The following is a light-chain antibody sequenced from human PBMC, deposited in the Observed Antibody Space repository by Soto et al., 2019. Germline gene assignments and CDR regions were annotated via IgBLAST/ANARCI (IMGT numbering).Light chain of an antibody. Sequence: PGERVTLSCRASQSVSSSYLTWYQQKPGQAPRLLIYGASTRATGIPARFSGSGSGTDFTLTISSLQPEDFAVYYCQQDYKLPPKWTLGQGTKVDIK. J-gene: IGKJ1*01. CDR1: QSVSSSY. V-gene: IGKV3D-7*01. CDR2: GAS. CDR3: QQDYKLPPKWT.